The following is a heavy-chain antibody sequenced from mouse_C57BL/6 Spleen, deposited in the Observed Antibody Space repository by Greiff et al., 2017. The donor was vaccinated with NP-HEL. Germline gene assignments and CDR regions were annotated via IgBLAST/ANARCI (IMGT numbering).Heavy chain of an antibody. J-gene: IGHJ2*01. V-gene: IGHV5-6*01. CDR3: ARYPYDGYYDY. CDR2: ISSGGSYT. D-gene: IGHD2-3*01. Sequence: EVQVVESGGDLVKPGGSLKLSCAASGFTFSSYGMSWVRQTPDKRLEWVATISSGGSYTYYPDSVKGRFTISRDNAKNTLYLQMSSLKSEDTAMYYCARYPYDGYYDYWGQGTTLTVSS. CDR1: GFTFSSYG.